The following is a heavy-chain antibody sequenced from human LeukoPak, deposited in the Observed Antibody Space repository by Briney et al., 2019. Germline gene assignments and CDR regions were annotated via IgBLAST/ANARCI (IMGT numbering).Heavy chain of an antibody. CDR1: GGSFSGYY. CDR2: INHSGST. D-gene: IGHD3-22*01. V-gene: IGHV4-34*01. J-gene: IGHJ4*02. CDR3: ARGLSSSGYYTRPYYFDC. Sequence: SETLSLTCAVYGGSFSGYYWSWLRQPPGKGREWMGEINHSGSTNYNPSLKSRVTLSVDTSKNQFSLKLSSVTAADTAVYYCARGLSSSGYYTRPYYFDCWGQGTLVTVSS.